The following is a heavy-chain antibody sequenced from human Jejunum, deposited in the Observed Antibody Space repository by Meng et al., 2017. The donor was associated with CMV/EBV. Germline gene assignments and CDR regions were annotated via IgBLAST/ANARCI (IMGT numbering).Heavy chain of an antibody. CDR3: VRGLIRGVLSFDY. CDR1: GYTFTKNA. V-gene: IGHV1-8*01. CDR2: MNPDSTNT. J-gene: IGHJ4*02. D-gene: IGHD3-10*01. Sequence: YKASGYTFTKNAINWVQPAPGQRLELMGWMNPDSTNTGYAQQFQGRVTMTRDTSISTAYMELSSLKSEDTAVYYCVRGLIRGVLSFDYWGQGTLVTVS.